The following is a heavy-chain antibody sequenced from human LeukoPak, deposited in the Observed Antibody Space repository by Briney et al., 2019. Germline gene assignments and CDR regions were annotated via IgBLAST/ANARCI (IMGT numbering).Heavy chain of an antibody. D-gene: IGHD1-14*01. V-gene: IGHV3-21*01. Sequence: PGGSLRLSCAASGFTFSSCGFNWVRQAPGKGLEWVSSIGPTGTDRYYADSVRGRFTISRDNAKHSVYPQMDPLRHEDTAVFYFATETTGRHYDYWGQGTLLTVSS. CDR1: GFTFSSCG. CDR2: IGPTGTDR. J-gene: IGHJ4*02. CDR3: ATETTGRHYDY.